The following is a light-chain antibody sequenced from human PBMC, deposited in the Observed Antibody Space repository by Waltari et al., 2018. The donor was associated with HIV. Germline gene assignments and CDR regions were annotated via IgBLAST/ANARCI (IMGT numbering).Light chain of an antibody. Sequence: VVMTQSPATLSVSTGEGATLSCRASHSVRSHVAWYQQKPGQAPRPLIYAASTRATDLPARFSGSGSGTEFTLTITSLQSEDFALYFCHQYNNWPLTFGGGTKVEIK. J-gene: IGKJ4*01. CDR1: HSVRSH. V-gene: IGKV3-15*01. CDR2: AAS. CDR3: HQYNNWPLT.